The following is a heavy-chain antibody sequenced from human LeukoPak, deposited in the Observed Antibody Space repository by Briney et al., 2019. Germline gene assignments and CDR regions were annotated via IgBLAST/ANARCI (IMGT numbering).Heavy chain of an antibody. CDR2: INPDSGGT. D-gene: IGHD3-10*01. Sequence: ASVRVSCKASGHTFTGYYMHWVRQAPGQGLEWMGWINPDSGGTNFAQKFQGRVTMTRDTSISTAYMELSRLRSDDTAVYYCGRDFRDSLDYWGEGTLVTASA. J-gene: IGHJ4*02. CDR3: GRDFRDSLDY. CDR1: GHTFTGYY. V-gene: IGHV1-2*02.